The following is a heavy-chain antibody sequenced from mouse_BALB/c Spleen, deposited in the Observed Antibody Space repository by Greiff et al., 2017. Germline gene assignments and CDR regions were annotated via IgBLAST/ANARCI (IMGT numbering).Heavy chain of an antibody. CDR1: GYTFSSYW. CDR3: ARRGYGNYEAY. D-gene: IGHD2-1*01. CDR2: ILPGSGST. J-gene: IGHJ3*01. V-gene: IGHV1-9*01. Sequence: VQLQQSGAELMKPGASVKISCKATGYTFSSYWIEWVKQRPGHGLEWIGEILPGSGSTNYNEKFKGKATFTADTSSNTAYMQLSSLTSEDSAVYYCARRGYGNYEAYWGQGTLVTVSA.